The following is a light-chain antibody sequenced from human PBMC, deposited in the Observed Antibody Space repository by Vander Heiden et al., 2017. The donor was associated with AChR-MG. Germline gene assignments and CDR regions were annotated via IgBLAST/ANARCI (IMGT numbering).Light chain of an antibody. CDR2: RAE. J-gene: IGLJ3*02. V-gene: IGLV1-44*01. CDR1: SPNIASNT. CDR3: AAWDDSRIGLV. Sequence: QSVLTPPSSASGTPGPRVTTSCSGISPNIASNTVNWYPRFPGTAPELPIFRAEQRPSGVPVRFSGSKSDTSASLAISELQSEDEADYYCAAWDDSRIGLVFGGGTKLTVL.